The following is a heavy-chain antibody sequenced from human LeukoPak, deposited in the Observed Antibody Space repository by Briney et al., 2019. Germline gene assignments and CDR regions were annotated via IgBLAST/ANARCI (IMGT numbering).Heavy chain of an antibody. CDR2: IYYSGST. CDR3: ARSNTLGGFDY. D-gene: IGHD3-16*01. Sequence: PSETLSLTCTVSGGSISSYYWSWIRQPPGKGLEWIGYIYYSGSTNYNPSLKSRVTISVDTSKNQFSLKLSSVTAADTAVYFCARSNTLGGFDYWGQGTLVAVSS. J-gene: IGHJ4*02. V-gene: IGHV4-59*08. CDR1: GGSISSYY.